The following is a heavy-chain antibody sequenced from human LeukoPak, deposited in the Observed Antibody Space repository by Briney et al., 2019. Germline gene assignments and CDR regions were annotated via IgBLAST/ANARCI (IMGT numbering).Heavy chain of an antibody. CDR3: ASASKIGY. CDR1: GFTFSSYS. J-gene: IGHJ4*02. Sequence: PGGSLRLSCAASGFTFSSYSMNWVRQAPGKGLEWVSYISSSSSTVYYADSVKGRFTISRDKAKNSLYLQMNSLRAEDTAVYYCASASKIGYWGQGTLVTVSS. D-gene: IGHD4-11*01. V-gene: IGHV3-48*01. CDR2: ISSSSSTV.